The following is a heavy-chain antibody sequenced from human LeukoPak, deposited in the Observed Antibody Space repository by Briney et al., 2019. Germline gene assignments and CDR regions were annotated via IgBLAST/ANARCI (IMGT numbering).Heavy chain of an antibody. CDR2: TVGGGSPNT. J-gene: IGHJ4*02. CDR1: GFYFANYA. D-gene: IGHD3-16*01. V-gene: IGHV3-23*01. CDR3: VKDSSWMGEYYFDY. Sequence: GGSLRLSCAASGFYFANYAMSWVRQAPGKGLEWVSATVGGGSPNTYHADSVKGRFTISRDNSKNTLYLQMNSLRADDTAVYYCVKDSSWMGEYYFDYWGQGTLVTVSS.